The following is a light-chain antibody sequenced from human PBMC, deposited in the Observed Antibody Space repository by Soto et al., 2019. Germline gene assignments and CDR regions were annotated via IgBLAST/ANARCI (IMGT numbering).Light chain of an antibody. CDR3: QQRSNWPT. V-gene: IGKV3-11*01. CDR1: QSVSSY. J-gene: IGKJ3*01. CDR2: DAS. Sequence: EIVLTQSPATLSLSPGERATLSCRASQSVSSYLAWYQQKPCQAPRLLIYDASNRATGIPARFSGSGSGTDFNLSISSREPEDFAVYYCQQRSNWPTFGHGTKVDIK.